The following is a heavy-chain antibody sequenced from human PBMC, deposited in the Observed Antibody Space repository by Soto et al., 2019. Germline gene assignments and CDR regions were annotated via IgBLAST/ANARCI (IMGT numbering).Heavy chain of an antibody. J-gene: IGHJ6*02. CDR3: ARDEVCSSTSCYYYYGMDV. D-gene: IGHD2-2*01. CDR1: GGTFSSYA. Sequence: GASVKVSCKASGGTFSSYALSWVRQAPGQGLEWMGGIIPIFGTANYAQKFQGRVTITADESTSTAYMELSSLRSEDTAVYYCARDEVCSSTSCYYYYGMDVWGQGTTVTVSS. CDR2: IIPIFGTA. V-gene: IGHV1-69*13.